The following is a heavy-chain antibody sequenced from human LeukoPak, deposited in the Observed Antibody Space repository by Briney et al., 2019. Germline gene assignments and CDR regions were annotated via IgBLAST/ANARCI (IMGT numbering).Heavy chain of an antibody. CDR1: GFPYTKYW. D-gene: IGHD2-2*01. CDR3: ARGLDCRSTSCYLDT. J-gene: IGHJ4*02. CDR2: INLDGRER. Sequence: GGSLRLSCAASGFPYTKYWMTWVRQDTGKGLECLANINLDGRERFYVDSVKGRFTISRDNAKNSLYLQMNSLGAEDTAVYDCARGLDCRSTSCYLDTWGQGTLVTVYS. V-gene: IGHV3-7*01.